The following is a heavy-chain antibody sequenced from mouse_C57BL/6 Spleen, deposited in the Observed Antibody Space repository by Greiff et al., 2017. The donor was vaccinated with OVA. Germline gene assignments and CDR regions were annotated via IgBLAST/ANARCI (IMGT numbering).Heavy chain of an antibody. CDR3: ARTITTGGFAY. J-gene: IGHJ3*01. D-gene: IGHD1-2*01. CDR2: INPSTGGT. CDR1: GYSFTGYY. Sequence: EVKLMESGPELVKPGASVKISCKASGYSFTGYYMNWVKQSPEKSLEWIGEINPSTGGTTYNQKFKAKATLTVDKSSSTAYMQLKSLTSEDSAVYYCARTITTGGFAYWGQGTLVTVSA. V-gene: IGHV1-42*01.